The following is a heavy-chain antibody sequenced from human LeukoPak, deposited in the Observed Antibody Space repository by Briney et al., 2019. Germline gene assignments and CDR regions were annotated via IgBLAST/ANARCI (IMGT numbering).Heavy chain of an antibody. CDR2: ISSSSSTI. D-gene: IGHD6-19*01. V-gene: IGHV3-48*02. Sequence: GGSLRLSCAASGFTFTGYSMNWVRQAPGKGLEWVSSISSSSSTIFYADSVKGRFTISRDNAKNSLYLQMNSLRDEDTAVYYCARDLITPEKQTYSSGWHKDFWGQGTLVTVSS. CDR3: ARDLITPEKQTYSSGWHKDF. CDR1: GFTFTGYS. J-gene: IGHJ4*02.